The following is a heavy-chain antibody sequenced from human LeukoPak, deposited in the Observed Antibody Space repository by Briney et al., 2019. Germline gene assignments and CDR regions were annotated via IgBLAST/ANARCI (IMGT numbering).Heavy chain of an antibody. CDR2: VYHSGTT. CDR1: GGSISSSYW. V-gene: IGHV4-4*02. Sequence: SGTLSLTCAVSGGSISSSYWWSWVRQPPGKGLEWIGEVYHSGTTNYYPSLKSRVTISVDTSKNQSSLKLSSVTAADTAVYYCARFMITFGGVIVSAFDIWGQGTMVTVSS. D-gene: IGHD3-16*02. J-gene: IGHJ3*02. CDR3: ARFMITFGGVIVSAFDI.